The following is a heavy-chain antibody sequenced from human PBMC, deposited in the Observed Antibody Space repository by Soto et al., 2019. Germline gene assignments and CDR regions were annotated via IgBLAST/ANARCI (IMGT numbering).Heavy chain of an antibody. Sequence: QVHLVQSGAEVKKPGSSVKVSCKASGDSFSAHAVSWVRQAPGQGLEWMGAIIPIFGTRHYAQKFQGRVTITADKSTSTAYMELSSLRSEDTAIYYCARDSGYDFWSGSFRVHYFDYWGQGTLVNVSS. CDR1: GDSFSAHA. CDR2: IIPIFGTR. V-gene: IGHV1-69*06. D-gene: IGHD3-3*01. CDR3: ARDSGYDFWSGSFRVHYFDY. J-gene: IGHJ4*02.